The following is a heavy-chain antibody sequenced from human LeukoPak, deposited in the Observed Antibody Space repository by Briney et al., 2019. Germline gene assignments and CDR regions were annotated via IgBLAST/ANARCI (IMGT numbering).Heavy chain of an antibody. CDR3: ANFERTVAVPYNSFDP. V-gene: IGHV3-23*01. CDR2: ISGSGGST. D-gene: IGHD4-23*01. J-gene: IGHJ5*02. CDR1: GFTFSSYA. Sequence: GGSLRLSCAASGFTFSSYAMSWVRQAPGKGMEWVSAISGSGGSTYYADSVKGRFTISRDNSKNTLYLQMNSLRADDTAVYYCANFERTVAVPYNSFDPWGQGTLVTVSS.